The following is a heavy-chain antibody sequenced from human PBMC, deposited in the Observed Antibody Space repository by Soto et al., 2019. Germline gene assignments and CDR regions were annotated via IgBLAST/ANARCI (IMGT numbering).Heavy chain of an antibody. CDR2: ISAYNGNT. D-gene: IGHD5-12*01. V-gene: IGHV1-18*01. Sequence: SVKVSCKASGYTFTSYGISWVRQAPGQGLEWMGWISAYNGNTNYVQKLQGRVTMTTDTSTSTAYMELRSLRSDDTAVYYCARDWRDGYNYPSKSFDYWGQGPLVTVSS. CDR3: ARDWRDGYNYPSKSFDY. CDR1: GYTFTSYG. J-gene: IGHJ4*02.